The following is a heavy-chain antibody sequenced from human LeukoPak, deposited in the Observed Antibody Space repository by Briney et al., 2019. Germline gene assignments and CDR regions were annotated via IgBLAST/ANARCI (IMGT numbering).Heavy chain of an antibody. D-gene: IGHD1-1*01. V-gene: IGHV3-21*01. CDR1: GFTFGSYS. J-gene: IGHJ3*02. Sequence: GGSLRLSCAASGFTFGSYSMNWVRQAPGKGLEWVSSISSSSSYIYYADSVKGRFTISRDNAKNSLYLQMNSLRAEDTAVYYCAREPGTTMGDAFDIWGQGTMVTVSS. CDR3: AREPGTTMGDAFDI. CDR2: ISSSSSYI.